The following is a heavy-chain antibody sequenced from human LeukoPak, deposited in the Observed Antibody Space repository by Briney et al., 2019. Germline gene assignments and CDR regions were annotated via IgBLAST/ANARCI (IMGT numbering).Heavy chain of an antibody. Sequence: GGSLTLSCAASGFTFRHYAVHWVRQAPGRGLEWVGVLSFDGAHKYYAESVTGRFTISRDNSNNTLFLQMDSLRIEDTALYYCVRARAGGLDYWGQGTLVTVSS. CDR1: GFTFRHYA. CDR2: LSFDGAHK. J-gene: IGHJ4*02. V-gene: IGHV3-30*04. D-gene: IGHD3-10*01. CDR3: VRARAGGLDY.